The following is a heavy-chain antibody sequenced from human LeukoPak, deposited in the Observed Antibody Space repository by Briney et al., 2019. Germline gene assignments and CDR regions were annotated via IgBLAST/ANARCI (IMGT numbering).Heavy chain of an antibody. V-gene: IGHV1-24*01. J-gene: IGHJ4*02. CDR3: ATDSRDSSGYYYNY. CDR1: GYTLTELS. CDR2: FDPEDGET. D-gene: IGHD3-22*01. Sequence: GASVKVSCKVSGYTLTELSMHWVRQAPGKGLEWMGGFDPEDGETIYAQKFQGRVTMTEDTSTDTAYMELSSLRSEDTAVYYCATDSRDSSGYYYNYWGQGTLVTVSS.